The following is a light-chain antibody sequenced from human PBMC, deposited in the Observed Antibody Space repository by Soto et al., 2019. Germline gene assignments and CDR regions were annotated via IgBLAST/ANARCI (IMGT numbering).Light chain of an antibody. CDR2: EVS. CDR1: SSDVGGYKY. J-gene: IGLJ1*01. Sequence: QSALTQPASVSGSPGQSITISCTGTSSDVGGYKYVSWYQQHPGKAPKLMIYEVSNRPSGVSNGFSGSKSGNTASLTISGLQAEDEADYYCSSYTTSTTLVFGSGTKLTVL. V-gene: IGLV2-14*03. CDR3: SSYTTSTTLV.